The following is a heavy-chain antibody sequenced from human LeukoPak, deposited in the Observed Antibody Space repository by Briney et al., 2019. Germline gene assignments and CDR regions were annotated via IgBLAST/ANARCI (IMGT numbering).Heavy chain of an antibody. CDR2: ISGSGGST. CDR1: GFTFSSYA. J-gene: IGHJ4*02. Sequence: GGSLRLSCAASGFTFSSYAMIWVRQAPGKGLEWVSAISGSGGSTYYADSVKGRFTISRDNSKNTLYLQMNSLRAEDTAVYYCAKTEGSGSYYTSNYFDYWGQGTLVTVSS. CDR3: AKTEGSGSYYTSNYFDY. D-gene: IGHD3-10*01. V-gene: IGHV3-23*01.